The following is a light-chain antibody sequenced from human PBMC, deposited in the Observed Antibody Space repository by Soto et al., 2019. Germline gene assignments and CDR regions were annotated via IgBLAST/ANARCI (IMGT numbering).Light chain of an antibody. J-gene: IGKJ1*01. V-gene: IGKV2-24*01. CDR1: QSLVHSDGNTY. Sequence: DIVMTQTPLSSPVTLGQPASISCKSSQSLVHSDGNTYLSWLQQRPGQPPRVLIYKISNRFSGVPDRFSGSGAGTEFTLTISSLQPDDFATYYCQHYNSYSEAFGQGTKVDIK. CDR3: QHYNSYSEA. CDR2: KIS.